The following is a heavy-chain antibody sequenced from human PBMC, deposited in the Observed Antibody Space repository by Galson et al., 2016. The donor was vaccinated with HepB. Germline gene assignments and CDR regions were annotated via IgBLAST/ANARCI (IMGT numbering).Heavy chain of an antibody. CDR3: AREGIFGSGWFYLDS. D-gene: IGHD6-19*01. CDR1: GFTFSSYG. J-gene: IGHJ4*02. V-gene: IGHV3-33*07. CDR2: IWSDGSNK. Sequence: SLRLSCAVSGFTFSSYGMYWVRQAPGKGLEWVAGIWSDGSNKFHADSVKGRFTISRDNSKNTLWLQLYSLRAEDTALYYCAREGIFGSGWFYLDSWGQGTLVTVSS.